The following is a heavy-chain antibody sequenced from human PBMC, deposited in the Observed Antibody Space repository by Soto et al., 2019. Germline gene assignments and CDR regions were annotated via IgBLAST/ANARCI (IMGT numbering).Heavy chain of an antibody. CDR2: ITSGSNYI. CDR1: GFTFSDYT. CDR3: ARVRGYKKEDGMDV. V-gene: IGHV3-21*01. Sequence: EVQLVESGGGLVKPGGSLRLSCAASGFTFSDYTMNWVRQAPGKGLEWVSSITSGSNYIYYADSMKGRFTISRDNAKNSLFLQMDSLRAEDTAVYYCARVRGYKKEDGMDVWGQGTTVTVSS. J-gene: IGHJ6*02. D-gene: IGHD3-10*01.